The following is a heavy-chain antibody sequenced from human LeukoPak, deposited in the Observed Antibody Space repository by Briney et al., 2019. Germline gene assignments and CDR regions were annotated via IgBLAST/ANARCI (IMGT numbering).Heavy chain of an antibody. Sequence: GGSLRLSCAASGFTFSSYAMSWVRQAPGKGLEWVAVISYDGSNKYYADSVKGRFTISRDNSKNTLYLQMNSLRAEDTAVYYCAKFSTLWAYGDYVDYWGQGTLVTVSS. CDR2: ISYDGSNK. J-gene: IGHJ4*02. CDR1: GFTFSSYA. D-gene: IGHD4-17*01. V-gene: IGHV3-30*18. CDR3: AKFSTLWAYGDYVDY.